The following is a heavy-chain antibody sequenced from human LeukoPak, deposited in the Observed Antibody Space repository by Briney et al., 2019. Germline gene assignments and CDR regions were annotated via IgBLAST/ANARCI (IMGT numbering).Heavy chain of an antibody. CDR1: GYTFTSYG. Sequence: ASVKVSCKASGYTFTSYGISWVRQAPGQGLEWMGWISAYNGNTNYAQKFQGRVTMTRDTSISTAYMELSRLRSDDTAVYYCARPDTAMVRWGQGTLVTVSS. J-gene: IGHJ4*02. CDR2: ISAYNGNT. V-gene: IGHV1-18*01. D-gene: IGHD5-18*01. CDR3: ARPDTAMVR.